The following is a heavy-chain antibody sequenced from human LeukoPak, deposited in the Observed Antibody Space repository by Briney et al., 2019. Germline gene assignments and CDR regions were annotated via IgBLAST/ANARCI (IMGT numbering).Heavy chain of an antibody. Sequence: SETLSLTCAVYGGSFSGYYWSWIRQPPGKELEWIGSIYYSGSTYYNPSLKSRVTISVDTSKNQFSLKLSSVTAADTAVYYCARENRAGYSSGWYGSWFDPWGQGTLVTVSS. D-gene: IGHD6-19*01. CDR1: GGSFSGYY. CDR3: ARENRAGYSSGWYGSWFDP. V-gene: IGHV4-34*01. J-gene: IGHJ5*02. CDR2: IYYSGST.